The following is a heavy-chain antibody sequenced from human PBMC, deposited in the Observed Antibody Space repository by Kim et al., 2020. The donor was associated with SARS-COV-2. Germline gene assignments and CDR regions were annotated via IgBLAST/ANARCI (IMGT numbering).Heavy chain of an antibody. J-gene: IGHJ3*02. D-gene: IGHD1-26*01. V-gene: IGHV3-23*01. CDR3: AKDLGGSYYNAFDI. Sequence: AISGSGGSTYYADSVKGRFTISRDNSKNTLYLQMNSLRAEDTAVYYCAKDLGGSYYNAFDIWGQGTMVTVSS. CDR2: ISGSGGST.